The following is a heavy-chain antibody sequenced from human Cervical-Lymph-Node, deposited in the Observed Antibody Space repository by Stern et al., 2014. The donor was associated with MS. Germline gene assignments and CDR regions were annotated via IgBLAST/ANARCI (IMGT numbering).Heavy chain of an antibody. Sequence: EVQLVESGGGLVQPGGSLRLSCAASGFTFDSYSMHWVRQVPGKGLVWVSRINTDGSSPRYADSVKGRFTISRDNAKNMLYLEMNSLGAEDTAVYYCSGSNWYFFDYWGQGTLVTVSS. CDR3: SGSNWYFFDY. CDR1: GFTFDSYS. J-gene: IGHJ4*02. D-gene: IGHD6-13*01. CDR2: INTDGSSP. V-gene: IGHV3-74*01.